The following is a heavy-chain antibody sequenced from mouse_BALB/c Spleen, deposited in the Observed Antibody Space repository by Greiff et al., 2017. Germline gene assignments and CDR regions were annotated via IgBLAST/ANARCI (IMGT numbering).Heavy chain of an antibody. CDR3: ARDGELKGAY. Sequence: EVQRVESGGGLVKPGGSLKLSCAASGFTFSDYYMYWVRQTPEKRLEWVATISDGGSYTYYPDSVKGRFTISRDNAKNNLYLQMSSLKSEDTAMYYCARDGELKGAYWGQGTLVTVSA. CDR2: ISDGGSYT. V-gene: IGHV5-4*02. CDR1: GFTFSDYY. J-gene: IGHJ3*01. D-gene: IGHD1-3*01.